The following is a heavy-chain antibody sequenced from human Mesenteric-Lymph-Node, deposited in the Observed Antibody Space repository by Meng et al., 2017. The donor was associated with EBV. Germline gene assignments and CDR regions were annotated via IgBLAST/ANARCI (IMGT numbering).Heavy chain of an antibody. CDR3: AREGTTVTRWFDP. Sequence: KESGPGLVKPSETLSLPCNVAGDSVSSGNNYWSWIRQSPGRGLEWIGNIYFTGSTFYNPALKSRVTISGDTSKNQFSLKLTSVTAADTAVYYCAREGTTVTRWFDPWGPGTLVTVSS. CDR1: GDSVSSGNNY. CDR2: IYFTGST. J-gene: IGHJ5*02. V-gene: IGHV4-61*01. D-gene: IGHD4-11*01.